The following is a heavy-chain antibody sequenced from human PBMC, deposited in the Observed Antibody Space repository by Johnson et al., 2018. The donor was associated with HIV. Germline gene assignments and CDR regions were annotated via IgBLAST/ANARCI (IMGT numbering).Heavy chain of an antibody. CDR1: GFTFSSYA. Sequence: EVQLVESGGGLVQPGGSLRLSCAASGFTFSSYAMSWVRQAPGKGLEWVSAISGSGGSTYYADSVKGRFTISRDNSKNTLYLQMNSLRAEDTAVYYCATEYGSGSYYTYAFDIWGQGTMVTVSS. CDR2: ISGSGGST. V-gene: IGHV3-23*04. J-gene: IGHJ3*02. CDR3: ATEYGSGSYYTYAFDI. D-gene: IGHD3-10*01.